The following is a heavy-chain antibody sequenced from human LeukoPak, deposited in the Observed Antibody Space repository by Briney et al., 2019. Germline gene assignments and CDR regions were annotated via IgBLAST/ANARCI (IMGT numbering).Heavy chain of an antibody. CDR2: IKQDGSEK. CDR1: GFTFSSDW. J-gene: IGHJ3*02. Sequence: GGXXRLSCAASGFTFSSDWMSWVRQAPGKGLEWVANIKQDGSEKYYVDSVKGRFTFSRDKAKNSLYLQMNSLRAEDTAIYYCARGFWELRAFDIWGQGTMVTVSS. V-gene: IGHV3-7*04. CDR3: ARGFWELRAFDI. D-gene: IGHD1-26*01.